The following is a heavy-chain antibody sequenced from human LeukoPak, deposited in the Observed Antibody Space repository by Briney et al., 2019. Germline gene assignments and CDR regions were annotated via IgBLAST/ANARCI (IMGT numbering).Heavy chain of an antibody. J-gene: IGHJ4*02. D-gene: IGHD1-26*01. Sequence: GGSLRLSCAASGFTFSSYEMNWVRQAPGKGLEWVSYISSSGRTMYYADSVKGRFTISRDNAKNSLYLQMNSLRAEDTAVYYCARYSGSYYGPPIDFDYWGQGTLVTVSS. V-gene: IGHV3-48*03. CDR1: GFTFSSYE. CDR2: ISSSGRTM. CDR3: ARYSGSYYGPPIDFDY.